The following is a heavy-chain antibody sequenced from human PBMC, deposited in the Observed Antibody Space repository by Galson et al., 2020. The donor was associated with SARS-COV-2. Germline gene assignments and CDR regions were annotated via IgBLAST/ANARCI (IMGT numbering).Heavy chain of an antibody. J-gene: IGHJ4*02. V-gene: IGHV4-59*08. D-gene: IGHD5-12*01. CDR2: IYYSGST. CDR1: GGSISSYY. Sequence: SETLSLTCTVSGGSISSYYWSWIRQPPGKGLEWIGYIYYSGSTNYNPSLKSRVTISVDTSKNQFSLKLSSVTAADTAVYYCARGPPDGYGARGYFDYWGQGTLVTVSS. CDR3: ARGPPDGYGARGYFDY.